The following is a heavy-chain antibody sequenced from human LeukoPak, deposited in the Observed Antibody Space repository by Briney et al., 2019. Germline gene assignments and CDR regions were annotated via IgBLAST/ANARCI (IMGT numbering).Heavy chain of an antibody. V-gene: IGHV4-30-4*01. CDR3: ARDRGGTAVTTAGYFDN. CDR1: GGSINSADYY. CDR2: IYNSGST. D-gene: IGHD4-17*01. Sequence: SETLSLTCTVSGGSINSADYYWSWIRQPPGKGLEWIGFIYNSGSTYYNPSLQSRLTISVDTSKNQFSLKLSSVTAADTAVYYCARDRGGTAVTTAGYFDNWGQGTLVTVSS. J-gene: IGHJ4*02.